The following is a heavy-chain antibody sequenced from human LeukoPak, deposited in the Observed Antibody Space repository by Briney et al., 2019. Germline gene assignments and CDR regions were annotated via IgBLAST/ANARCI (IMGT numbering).Heavy chain of an antibody. D-gene: IGHD6-13*01. CDR2: IYYSGST. V-gene: IGHV4-39*01. Sequence: SETLSLTCTVSGVSISSSNSYWGWIRQPPGKGLEWIGSIYYSGSTYYNPSLKSRVTISVDTSKNQFSLKLSSVTAADTAVYYCASPGSGSSWGYYYMDVWGKGTTVTISS. CDR3: ASPGSGSSWGYYYMDV. CDR1: GVSISSSNSY. J-gene: IGHJ6*03.